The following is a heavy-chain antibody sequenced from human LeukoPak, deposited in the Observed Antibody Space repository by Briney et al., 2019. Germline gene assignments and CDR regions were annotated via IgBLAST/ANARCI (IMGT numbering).Heavy chain of an antibody. D-gene: IGHD4-23*01. CDR1: GGSFSGYY. Sequence: PSETLSLTCAVYGGSFSGYYWSWIRQLPGKGLEWIGEIIHSGSTNYNPSLKSRVTIPVDPSKNQFSLKLSSVTAADTAVYYCARGDGGNYYWGQGTLVTVSS. CDR3: ARGDGGNYY. J-gene: IGHJ4*02. CDR2: IIHSGST. V-gene: IGHV4-34*01.